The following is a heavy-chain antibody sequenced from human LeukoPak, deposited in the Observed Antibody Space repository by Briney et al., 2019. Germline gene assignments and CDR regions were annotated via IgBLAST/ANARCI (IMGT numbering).Heavy chain of an antibody. CDR3: AKSPGTYYDFWSGLYYYYYYGMDV. CDR1: GFTFSNFL. D-gene: IGHD3-3*01. CDR2: ISGSGGST. Sequence: GGSLRLSCAASGFTFSNFLMTWVRQAPGKGPEWVSAISGSGGSTYYADSVKGRFTISRDNSKNTLYLQMNSLRAEDTAVYYCAKSPGTYYDFWSGLYYYYYYGMDVWGQGTTVTVSS. V-gene: IGHV3-23*01. J-gene: IGHJ6*02.